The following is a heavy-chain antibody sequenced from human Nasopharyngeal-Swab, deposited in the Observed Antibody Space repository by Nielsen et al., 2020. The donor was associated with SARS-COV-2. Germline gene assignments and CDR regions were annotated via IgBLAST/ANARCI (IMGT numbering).Heavy chain of an antibody. Sequence: ASVKVSCKVSGYTLTVLPIHWVRQAPGKGLEWMGTVVPEDGEPIYAQNFQGRVTMTEDTSTYTAYLELSSLRSEDTAVYYCASEGCGVFGVVIYAFDIWGPGTLVTVSS. CDR2: VVPEDGEP. J-gene: IGHJ3*02. D-gene: IGHD3-3*01. CDR1: GYTLTVLP. CDR3: ASEGCGVFGVVIYAFDI. V-gene: IGHV1-24*01.